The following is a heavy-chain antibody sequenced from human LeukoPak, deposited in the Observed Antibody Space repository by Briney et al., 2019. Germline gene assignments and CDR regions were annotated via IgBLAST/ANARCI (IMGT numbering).Heavy chain of an antibody. D-gene: IGHD1-26*01. CDR2: INPNSGGT. V-gene: IGHV1-2*02. CDR1: GYTFTGYY. CDR3: ARADSGSYYLDY. Sequence: ASVKVSCKASGYTFTGYYMHWVRQAPGQGLEWMGWINPNSGGTNCAQKFQGRVTMTRDTSISTAYMELSRLRSDDTAVYYCARADSGSYYLDYWGQGTLVTVSS. J-gene: IGHJ4*02.